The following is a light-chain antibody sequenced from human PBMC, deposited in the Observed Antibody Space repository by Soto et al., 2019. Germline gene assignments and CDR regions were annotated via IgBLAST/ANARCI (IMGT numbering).Light chain of an antibody. V-gene: IGLV1-40*01. J-gene: IGLJ7*01. CDR3: ATWDDSLNAAV. Sequence: QSVLTQPPSVSGAPGQRVTISCTGSRSNIGAGYDVHWYQQIPGTAPKLLIYRNHDRPSGVPDRFSGSKSGTSASLAITGLQAEDEADYYCATWDDSLNAAVFGGGTQLTVL. CDR2: RNH. CDR1: RSNIGAGYD.